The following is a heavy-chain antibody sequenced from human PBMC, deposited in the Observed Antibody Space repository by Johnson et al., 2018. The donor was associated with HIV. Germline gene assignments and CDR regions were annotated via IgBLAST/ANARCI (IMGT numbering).Heavy chain of an antibody. Sequence: VQLVESGGGVVRPGGSLRLSCAASGFTFSSYAMSWVRQAPGKGLEWVSIIYSGGSTSYADSVKGRFTISRDNSKNTLYLRMNSLRAEDTAVYYCARGYYDSSGYPVGAFDIWGQGTMVTVSS. V-gene: IGHV3-66*01. CDR1: GFTFSSYA. CDR2: IYSGGST. J-gene: IGHJ3*02. CDR3: ARGYYDSSGYPVGAFDI. D-gene: IGHD3-22*01.